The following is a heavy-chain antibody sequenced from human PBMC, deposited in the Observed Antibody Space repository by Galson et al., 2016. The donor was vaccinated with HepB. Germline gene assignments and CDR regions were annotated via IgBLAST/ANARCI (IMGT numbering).Heavy chain of an antibody. CDR2: FDPEDGET. J-gene: IGHJ6*02. D-gene: IGHD6-13*01. Sequence: SVKVSCKVSGYTLTELSMHWVRQAPGKGLEWMGGFDPEDGETIYAQKFQGRVTMTEDTSTDTAYMELSSLRSEDTAVYYCATAGYTSSRRYHYYYHGMDVWGQGTTVTVSS. V-gene: IGHV1-24*01. CDR3: ATAGYTSSRRYHYYYHGMDV. CDR1: GYTLTELS.